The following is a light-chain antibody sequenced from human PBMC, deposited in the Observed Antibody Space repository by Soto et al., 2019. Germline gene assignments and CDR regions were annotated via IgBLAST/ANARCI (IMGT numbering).Light chain of an antibody. CDR2: EVS. Sequence: ALTQPASVSGSPGQSITISCTGTSSDVGSYNLVSWYQQHPGKAPKLMIYEVSKRPSGVSNRFSGSKSGNTASLTISGLQAEDEADYYCCSYAGTTYVFGTGTKVTVL. J-gene: IGLJ1*01. CDR3: CSYAGTTYV. CDR1: SSDVGSYNL. V-gene: IGLV2-23*02.